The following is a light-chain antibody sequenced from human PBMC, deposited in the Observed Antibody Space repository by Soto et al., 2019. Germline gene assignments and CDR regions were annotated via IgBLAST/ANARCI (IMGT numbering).Light chain of an antibody. J-gene: IGLJ1*01. CDR1: SSDVGAYDY. CDR3: NSYTRSTKYV. CDR2: EVT. Sequence: ALTQPASVSGSPGQSITVSCTGTSSDVGAYDYVSWYQHHPGKAPKLIIYEVTNRPSGVSNRFSGSKSGNTASLTISGLQAEDEAHYYCNSYTRSTKYVFGTGTKVTVL. V-gene: IGLV2-14*01.